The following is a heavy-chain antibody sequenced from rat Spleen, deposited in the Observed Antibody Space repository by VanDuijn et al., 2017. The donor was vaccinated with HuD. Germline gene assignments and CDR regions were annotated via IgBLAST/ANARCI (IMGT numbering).Heavy chain of an antibody. CDR3: TREYLYKKGFDY. J-gene: IGHJ2*01. D-gene: IGHD1-4*01. CDR1: GFSLISYS. CDR2: IWGDGST. Sequence: QVQLKESGPGLVQPSQTLSLTCTVSGFSLISYSVNWVRQPPGKGLEWMGGIWGDGSTNYNSALKYRLNISRDTSKNQVFLKMNSLQTEDTGTYYCTREYLYKKGFDYWGQGVMVTVSS. V-gene: IGHV2-13*01.